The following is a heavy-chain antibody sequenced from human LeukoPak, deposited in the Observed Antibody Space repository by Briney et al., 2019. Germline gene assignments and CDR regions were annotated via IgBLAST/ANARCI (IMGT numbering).Heavy chain of an antibody. D-gene: IGHD3-10*01. Sequence: GESLKISCKGSGYSFTSYWIGWVRQMPGKGLEWMGIMYPGDSDTRYSPSFQGQVTISADKSISTAYLQWSSLKASDTAIYYCARRGDQNYYYYCMDVWGQGTTVTVSS. J-gene: IGHJ6*02. V-gene: IGHV5-51*01. CDR2: MYPGDSDT. CDR3: ARRGDQNYYYYCMDV. CDR1: GYSFTSYW.